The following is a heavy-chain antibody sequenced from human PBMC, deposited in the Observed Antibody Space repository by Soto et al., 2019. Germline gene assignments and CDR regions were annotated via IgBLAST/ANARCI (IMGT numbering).Heavy chain of an antibody. D-gene: IGHD2-2*01. CDR2: IYYSGST. J-gene: IGHJ6*02. CDR1: GGSISSGDYY. V-gene: IGHV4-30-4*01. CDR3: ARDRYCSSTSCPTPSYYYYGMDV. Sequence: SETLSLTCTVSGGSISSGDYYWSWIRQPPGKGLEWIGYIYYSGSTYYNPSLKSRVTISVDTSKNQFSLKLSSVTAADTAVYYCARDRYCSSTSCPTPSYYYYGMDVWGQGTTVTVS.